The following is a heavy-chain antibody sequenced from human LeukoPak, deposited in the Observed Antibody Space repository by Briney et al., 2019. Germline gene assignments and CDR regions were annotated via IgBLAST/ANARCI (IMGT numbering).Heavy chain of an antibody. CDR3: ARIAAPGNRRLNF. J-gene: IGHJ4*02. V-gene: IGHV1-8*01. CDR1: GYTFTTYD. CDR2: MNPNSGNT. Sequence: ASVKVSCKASGYTFTTYDINWVRQAAGQGLEWMGWMNPNSGNTGNAQKFQGRVTMTRNTSISTAYMELTSLTSEDTAVYFCARIAAPGNRRLNFWGQGTLVTVSS. D-gene: IGHD6-13*01.